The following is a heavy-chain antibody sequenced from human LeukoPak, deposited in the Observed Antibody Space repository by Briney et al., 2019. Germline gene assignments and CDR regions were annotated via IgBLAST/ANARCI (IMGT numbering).Heavy chain of an antibody. V-gene: IGHV1-18*01. D-gene: IGHD3-10*01. CDR2: YNGKT. Sequence: YNGKTNYAQKLQGRVTMTTDTTTSTNYMELRSLRSDDTAVYYCARDLEYGSGSYYDNWFDPWGQGTLVTVSS. J-gene: IGHJ5*02. CDR3: ARDLEYGSGSYYDNWFDP.